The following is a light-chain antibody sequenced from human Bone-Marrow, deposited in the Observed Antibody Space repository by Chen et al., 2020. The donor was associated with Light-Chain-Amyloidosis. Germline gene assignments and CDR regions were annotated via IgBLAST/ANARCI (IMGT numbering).Light chain of an antibody. CDR3: GVWDRGIHRPV. V-gene: IGLV3-21*02. CDR1: NIGSTS. Sequence: SYVLTQPSSVSVAPGQTATIACGGDNIGSTSVHWYQQTPGQAPLLVVDDDSNGPSGIPERVTGYNCRNTATLTVSGVEASDEADNDCGVWDRGIHRPVFGGGTRLTIL. J-gene: IGLJ3*02. CDR2: DDS.